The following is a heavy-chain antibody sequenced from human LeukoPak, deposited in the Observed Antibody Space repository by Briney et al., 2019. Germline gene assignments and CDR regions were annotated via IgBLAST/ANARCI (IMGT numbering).Heavy chain of an antibody. D-gene: IGHD5-18*01. CDR3: ARRQYTYDCFDY. V-gene: IGHV5-51*01. J-gene: IGHJ4*02. CDR2: IYPGDSHT. Sequence: GESLKISCKGSGYSFTSYWIGWVRQMPGKGLEWMGIIYPGDSHTRYSPSFQGQVTISADKSSNAAYLLWSGLKASDTAIYFCARRQYTYDCFDYWGQGTLATVSS. CDR1: GYSFTSYW.